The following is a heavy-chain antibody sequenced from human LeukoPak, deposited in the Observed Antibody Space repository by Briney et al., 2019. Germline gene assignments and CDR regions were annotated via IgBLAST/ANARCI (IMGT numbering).Heavy chain of an antibody. V-gene: IGHV4-39*01. Sequence: PSETLSLTCTVSGGSISSSSYYWGWIRQPPGKGLEWIGSIYYSGSTYYNPSLKSRVTISVDTSKNQFSLKLSSVTAADTAVHYCARGYGLDYWGQGTLVTVSS. J-gene: IGHJ4*02. D-gene: IGHD5-18*01. CDR1: GGSISSSSYY. CDR2: IYYSGST. CDR3: ARGYGLDY.